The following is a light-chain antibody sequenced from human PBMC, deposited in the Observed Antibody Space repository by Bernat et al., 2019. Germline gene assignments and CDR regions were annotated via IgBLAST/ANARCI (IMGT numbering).Light chain of an antibody. CDR1: ALPKQY. Sequence: SYELTQPPSLSVSPGQTARITCSGDALPKQYAYWYQQKPGQAPVLVIYKDSQRPSGIPERFSGSSSGTTVTLTISGVQAEDEADYYCQSADSSGTYYVFGTGTKFTVL. J-gene: IGLJ1*01. CDR3: QSADSSGTYYV. CDR2: KDS. V-gene: IGLV3-25*02.